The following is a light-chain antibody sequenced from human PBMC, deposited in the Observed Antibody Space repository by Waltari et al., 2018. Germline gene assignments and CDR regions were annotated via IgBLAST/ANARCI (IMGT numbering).Light chain of an antibody. CDR2: GNT. CDR1: SSNFGAGYD. V-gene: IGLV1-40*01. J-gene: IGLJ3*02. CDR3: QSFDNNLSGSV. Sequence: QPVLTQPPSMSGAPGQKVTIPCTGGSSNFGAGYDVHSYQQFPGAAPKLLIFGNTNRASGVPGRFSGSKSGTSASLAIAGLQSEDEAVYYCQSFDNNLSGSVFGGGTKLTVL.